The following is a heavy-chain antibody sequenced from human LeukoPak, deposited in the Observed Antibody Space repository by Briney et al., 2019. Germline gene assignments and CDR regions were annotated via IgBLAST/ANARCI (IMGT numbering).Heavy chain of an antibody. CDR2: INGDGSST. D-gene: IGHD6-25*01. CDR3: VQRPFY. CDR1: GFTFSSYW. V-gene: IGHV3-74*01. J-gene: IGHJ4*02. Sequence: GGSLRLSCAASGFTFSSYWMHWVRQAPGKGLVWVSRINGDGSSTSYADSVKGRFTISRDNAKNTLYLQMNSLRAEDTAVYYCVQRPFYWGQGTLVTVSS.